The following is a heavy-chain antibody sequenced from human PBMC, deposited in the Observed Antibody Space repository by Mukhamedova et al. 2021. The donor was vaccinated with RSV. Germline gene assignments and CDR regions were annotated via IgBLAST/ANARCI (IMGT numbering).Heavy chain of an antibody. Sequence: KGRFTASSDNAENSLFLQMNSLRADDTAVYYCARHLYGGQPDFDYWGQGTLVTVSS. CDR3: ARHLYGGQPDFDY. J-gene: IGHJ4*02. D-gene: IGHD4-23*01. V-gene: IGHV3-11*01.